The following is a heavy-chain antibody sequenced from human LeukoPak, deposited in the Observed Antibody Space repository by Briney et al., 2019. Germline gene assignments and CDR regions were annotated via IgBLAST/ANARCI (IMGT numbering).Heavy chain of an antibody. CDR1: GFTFSTYS. J-gene: IGHJ4*02. V-gene: IGHV3-21*04. CDR2: ISSSSTDI. Sequence: GGSLRLSCAASGFTFSTYSMNWVRQAPGKGLEWVSSISSSSTDIYYGDSVKGRFAISRDNAKNSLYLQMNSLRVEDTAMYYCARDGLRRPPTPYCGGDCPLDYWGQGTLVSVSS. CDR3: ARDGLRRPPTPYCGGDCPLDY. D-gene: IGHD2-21*02.